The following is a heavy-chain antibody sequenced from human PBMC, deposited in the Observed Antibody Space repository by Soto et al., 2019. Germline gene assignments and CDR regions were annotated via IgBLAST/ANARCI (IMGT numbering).Heavy chain of an antibody. V-gene: IGHV3-30*03. J-gene: IGHJ4*02. D-gene: IGHD1-1*01. CDR3: ATITGRQAMDL. Sequence: GGSLRLSCAASGFTFSSYVMNWVRQAPRKGLEWVAFISSDGNNKYYGDSVKGRFTISRDYSKNTLYLQMNSLRAEDTAVYSCATITGRQAMDLWGPGTMHTVST. CDR2: ISSDGNNK. CDR1: GFTFSSYV.